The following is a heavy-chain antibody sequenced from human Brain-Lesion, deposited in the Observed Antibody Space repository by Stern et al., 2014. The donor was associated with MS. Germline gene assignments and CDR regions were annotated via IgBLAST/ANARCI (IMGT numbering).Heavy chain of an antibody. CDR2: IYYTCST. CDR3: ARNFRPPLNYYDALAY. Sequence: VQLEESGPGLVKPSETLSLTCTVSGASINNYYWSWIRQPPGKGLEWIGYIYYTCSTNYNPSLKSRVTMSVDTSKNQFSLKLSSVTAADTAVYYCARNFRPPLNYYDALAYWGQGTLVTVSS. V-gene: IGHV4-59*01. J-gene: IGHJ4*02. CDR1: GASINNYY. D-gene: IGHD3-22*01.